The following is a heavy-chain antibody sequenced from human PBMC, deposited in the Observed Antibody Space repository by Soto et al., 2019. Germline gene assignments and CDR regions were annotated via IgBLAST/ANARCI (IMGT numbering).Heavy chain of an antibody. D-gene: IGHD5-18*01. Sequence: EVQLVESGGGLVQPGGSLKLSCAASGFTFSGSAMHWVRQASGKGLEWVGRIRSKANSYATAYAASVKGRFTISRDDSKNTAYLKMNSLKTEDTAVYYCTRTHLYTATGVRFYGMDVWGQGTTVTVSS. V-gene: IGHV3-73*02. J-gene: IGHJ6*02. CDR1: GFTFSGSA. CDR3: TRTHLYTATGVRFYGMDV. CDR2: IRSKANSYAT.